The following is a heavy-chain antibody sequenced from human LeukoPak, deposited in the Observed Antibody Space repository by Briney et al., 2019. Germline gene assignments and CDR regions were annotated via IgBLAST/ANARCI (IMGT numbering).Heavy chain of an antibody. V-gene: IGHV7-4-1*02. CDR3: ARDFWAVGYNWNDDADY. J-gene: IGHJ4*02. D-gene: IGHD1-20*01. CDR1: GYTFTSYA. Sequence: ASVKVSCKASGYTFTSYAMNWVRQAPGQGLEWMGWINTNTGNPTYAQGFTGRFVFSLDTSVSTAYLQISSLKAEDTAVYYCARDFWAVGYNWNDDADYWGQGTLVTVSS. CDR2: INTNTGNP.